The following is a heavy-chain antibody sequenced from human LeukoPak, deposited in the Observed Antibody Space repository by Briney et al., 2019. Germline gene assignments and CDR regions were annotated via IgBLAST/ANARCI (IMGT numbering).Heavy chain of an antibody. V-gene: IGHV4-4*07. CDR1: GVSISSYF. CDR2: ISTSGST. J-gene: IGHJ4*02. CDR3: ARDFVVVPAAYYFDY. D-gene: IGHD2-2*01. Sequence: PSETLSLTCTVSGVSISSYFWSWIRQPAGKGLEWIWHISTSGSTNYNPSLKSRLTMSVDTSKNQFHVKLNSVTAADTAVYFCARDFVVVPAAYYFDYWGRGTLVTVSS.